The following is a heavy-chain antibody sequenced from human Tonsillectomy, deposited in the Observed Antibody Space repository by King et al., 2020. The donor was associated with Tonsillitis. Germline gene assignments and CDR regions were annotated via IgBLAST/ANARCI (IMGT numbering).Heavy chain of an antibody. CDR3: TAGGGRGWYGGGDY. D-gene: IGHD6-19*01. J-gene: IGHJ4*02. CDR1: GFTFSNAW. V-gene: IGHV3-15*07. Sequence: AQLVQSGGGLVKPGGSLRLSCAASGFTFSNAWMNWVRQAPGKGLEWVGRIKSKTDGGTTDCPAPVKGRFTISRDDSKNTLYLQMNSLKTEDTAVYYCTAGGGRGWYGGGDYWGQGTLVTVSS. CDR2: IKSKTDGGTT.